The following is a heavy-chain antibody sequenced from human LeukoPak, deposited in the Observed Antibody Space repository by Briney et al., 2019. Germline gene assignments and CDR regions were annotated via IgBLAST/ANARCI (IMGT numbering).Heavy chain of an antibody. CDR2: ISYDGSNK. CDR3: AKDHDGSGSYVDH. D-gene: IGHD3-10*01. Sequence: GGSLRLSCAVSGFTFSSYGMHWVRQAPGKGLEWVAVISYDGSNKYYADSVKGRFTISRDNSKNTLYLQMNSLRAEDTAVYYCAKDHDGSGSYVDHWGQGTLVTVSS. J-gene: IGHJ4*02. CDR1: GFTFSSYG. V-gene: IGHV3-30*18.